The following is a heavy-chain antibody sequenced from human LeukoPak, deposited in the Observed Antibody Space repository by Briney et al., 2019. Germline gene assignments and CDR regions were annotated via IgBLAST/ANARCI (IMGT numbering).Heavy chain of an antibody. J-gene: IGHJ4*02. CDR3: ARETTVTSYYDY. Sequence: GGSLRLSCAASGFTVSSNYMSWVRQAPGKGLEWVSVIYSGGSTYYADSVKGRFTISRDNSKNTLNLQMNSLRAEDTAVYYCARETTVTSYYDYWGQGTLVTVSS. V-gene: IGHV3-53*01. CDR1: GFTVSSNY. D-gene: IGHD4-17*01. CDR2: IYSGGST.